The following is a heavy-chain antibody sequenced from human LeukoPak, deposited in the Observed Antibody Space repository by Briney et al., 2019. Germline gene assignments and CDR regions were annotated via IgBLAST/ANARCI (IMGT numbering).Heavy chain of an antibody. Sequence: SETLTLTCTVSGGSISSYYWSWIRQPPGKGLEWLGYIYYSGSTNYNPSLKSRVTISVDTSKNQFSLKLSSVTAVDTAVYYCARAGFQWLDFDYWGQGTLVTVSS. J-gene: IGHJ4*02. CDR3: ARAGFQWLDFDY. CDR2: IYYSGST. V-gene: IGHV4-59*01. CDR1: GGSISSYY. D-gene: IGHD6-19*01.